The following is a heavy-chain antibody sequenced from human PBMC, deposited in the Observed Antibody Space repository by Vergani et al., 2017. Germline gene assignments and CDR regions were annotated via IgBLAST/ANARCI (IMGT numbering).Heavy chain of an antibody. CDR1: GFTFEDYA. CDR2: INWNSGSI. V-gene: IGHV3-9*01. D-gene: IGHD1-14*01. J-gene: IGHJ3*01. CDR3: AKSWTGQPASGFDL. Sequence: EVQLVESGGGLVQPGRSLRLSCAASGFTFEDYAMNWVRQAPGQGLQWVSVINWNSGSIDYADSVKGRFTISRDNAKSYLYLPMSSLRGEDTALYYCAKSWTGQPASGFDLWGQGTLVTVSS.